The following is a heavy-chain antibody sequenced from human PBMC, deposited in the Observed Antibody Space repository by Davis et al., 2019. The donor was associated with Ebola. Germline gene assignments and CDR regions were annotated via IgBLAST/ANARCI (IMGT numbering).Heavy chain of an antibody. J-gene: IGHJ3*02. Sequence: GSLRLSCAVYGGSFSGYYWSWIRQPPEKGLEWVGYIYYSGSTNYNPSLKSRVTISVDTSKNQFSLKLSSVTAADTAVYYCARGNAFDIWGQGTMVTVSS. CDR1: GGSFSGYY. V-gene: IGHV4-59*12. CDR3: ARGNAFDI. CDR2: IYYSGST.